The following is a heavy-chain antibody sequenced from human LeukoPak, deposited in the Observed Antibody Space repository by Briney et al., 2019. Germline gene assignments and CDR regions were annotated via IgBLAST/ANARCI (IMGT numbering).Heavy chain of an antibody. V-gene: IGHV3-66*01. D-gene: IGHD2-15*01. CDR1: GFTVSSNY. Sequence: PGGSLRLSCAASGFTVSSNYMSGVRQAPGKRLEWVSVIYSGGSTYYADSVKGRFTISRDNSKNTLYLQMNSLRAEDTAVYYCARDRARRYCSGGSCYSGYYGMDVWGQGTTVTVSS. CDR3: ARDRARRYCSGGSCYSGYYGMDV. J-gene: IGHJ6*02. CDR2: IYSGGST.